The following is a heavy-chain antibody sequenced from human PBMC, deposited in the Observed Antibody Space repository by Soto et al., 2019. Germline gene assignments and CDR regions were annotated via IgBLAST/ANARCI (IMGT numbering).Heavy chain of an antibody. CDR3: AKDRSTYYLVPPFDP. D-gene: IGHD3-10*01. Sequence: GSLRLSCAASGFTFSSYAMSWVRQAPGKGLEWVSAISGSGGSTYYADSVKGQFTISRDNSKNTLYLQMNSLRAEDTAVYYCAKDRSTYYLVPPFDPWGQGTLVTVSS. CDR2: ISGSGGST. V-gene: IGHV3-23*01. CDR1: GFTFSSYA. J-gene: IGHJ5*02.